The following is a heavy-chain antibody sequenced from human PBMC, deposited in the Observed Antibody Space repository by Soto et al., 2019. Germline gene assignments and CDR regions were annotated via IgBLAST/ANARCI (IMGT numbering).Heavy chain of an antibody. CDR1: GFTFSSYW. V-gene: IGHV3-74*01. D-gene: IGHD3-9*01. Sequence: GGSLRLSCAASGFTFSSYWMHWVRQGPGEGLVWVSRIMSDGSGTTYADSVKGRFTISTDTSTSTAYMELRSLRSDDTAVYYCARGLRYFDWSKNYYYYGMDVWGQGTTVTVSS. CDR3: ARGLRYFDWSKNYYYYGMDV. J-gene: IGHJ6*02. CDR2: IMSDGSGT.